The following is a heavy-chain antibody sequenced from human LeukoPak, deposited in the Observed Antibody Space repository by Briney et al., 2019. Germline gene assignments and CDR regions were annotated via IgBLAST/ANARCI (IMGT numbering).Heavy chain of an antibody. V-gene: IGHV3-23*01. D-gene: IGHD2-2*01. Sequence: PGGSLRLSCAASGFTFSNYAMAFGRQSPGKGVGRGSIFSGSGGSTYYADAVKGRFTVSRDNSKSTLYLHMNNLRVDDTAIYYCASRPAPSLGPLDYWGQGTLVTVSS. J-gene: IGHJ4*02. CDR2: FSGSGGST. CDR3: ASRPAPSLGPLDY. CDR1: GFTFSNYA.